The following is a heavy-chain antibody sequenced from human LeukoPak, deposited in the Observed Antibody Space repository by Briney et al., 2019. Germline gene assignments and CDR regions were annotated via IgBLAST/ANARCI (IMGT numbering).Heavy chain of an antibody. V-gene: IGHV4-59*01. Sequence: SETLSLTCTVSGGSISSYYWSWIRQPPGKGLEWIGNIYYSGSNNYNPSLKSRVTISVDTSKDQFSLKLSSVTAADTAVYYCARGRGTSLGWFDPWGQGTLVTVSS. D-gene: IGHD2-2*01. CDR1: GGSISSYY. CDR3: ARGRGTSLGWFDP. CDR2: IYYSGSN. J-gene: IGHJ5*02.